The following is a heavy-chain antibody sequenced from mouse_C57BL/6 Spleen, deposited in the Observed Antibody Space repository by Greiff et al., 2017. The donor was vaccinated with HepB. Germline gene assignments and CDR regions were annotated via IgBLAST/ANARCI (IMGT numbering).Heavy chain of an antibody. V-gene: IGHV14-1*01. CDR1: GFHIKDYY. D-gene: IGHD1-1*01. J-gene: IGHJ4*01. Sequence: EVQLQQSGAELVRPGASVKFSCTASGFHIKDYYMHWVKQRPEQGLGWIGRIDPEDGGTEYAPKFQGKATMTADPSSTTAYLQLSSLTSEDTAVYDCTTYYYGSSTYYYAMDYWGQGTSVTVSS. CDR3: TTYYYGSSTYYYAMDY. CDR2: IDPEDGGT.